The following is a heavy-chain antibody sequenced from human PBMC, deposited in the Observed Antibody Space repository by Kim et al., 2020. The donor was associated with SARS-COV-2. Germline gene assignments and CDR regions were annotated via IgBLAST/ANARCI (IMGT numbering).Heavy chain of an antibody. Sequence: GGSLRLSCAASGFIFSDFYMTWIRQTPGKGLEWLSYMSSSGRNTIYADSVKGRFTTSRDNAKNSLYLQMNSLRVEDTAVYYCVRGFLTCSTTSCFFDNWGQGTLVTVSS. CDR3: VRGFLTCSTTSCFFDN. V-gene: IGHV3-11*05. D-gene: IGHD2-2*01. CDR2: MSSSGRNT. CDR1: GFIFSDFY. J-gene: IGHJ4*02.